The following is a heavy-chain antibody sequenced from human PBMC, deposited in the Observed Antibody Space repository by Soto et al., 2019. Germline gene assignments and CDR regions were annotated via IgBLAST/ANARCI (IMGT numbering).Heavy chain of an antibody. Sequence: QVRLVQSGAEVKKPGASVKVSCKASGYTFTNYYFNWVRQAPGQGLEWMGIINPTDGSTNYAQKCQGRVPVTRDTSTSTDYMELSSLRSEDTAVYYCARVSVVVVNYYYGMDVWGQGTTVTVSS. D-gene: IGHD3-22*01. CDR1: GYTFTNYY. V-gene: IGHV1-46*03. CDR2: INPTDGST. J-gene: IGHJ6*02. CDR3: ARVSVVVVNYYYGMDV.